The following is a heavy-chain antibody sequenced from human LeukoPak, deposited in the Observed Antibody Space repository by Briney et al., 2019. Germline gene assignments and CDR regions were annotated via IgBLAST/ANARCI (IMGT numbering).Heavy chain of an antibody. V-gene: IGHV1-8*01. CDR3: ARGHNVLRYFDWPYPDYYGMDV. J-gene: IGHJ6*02. CDR2: MNPNSGNT. CDR1: GYTFTSYD. D-gene: IGHD3-9*01. Sequence: GASVKVSCKASGYTFTSYDINWVRQATGQGLEWMGWMNPNSGNTGYAQKFQGRVTMTRNTSISTAYMELSSLRSEDTAVYYCARGHNVLRYFDWPYPDYYGMDVWGQGTTVTVSS.